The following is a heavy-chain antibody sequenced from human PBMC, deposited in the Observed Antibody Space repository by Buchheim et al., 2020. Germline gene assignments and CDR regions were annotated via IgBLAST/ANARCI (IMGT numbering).Heavy chain of an antibody. CDR3: ARDPASYCSSTSCYAGKPFDY. J-gene: IGHJ4*02. Sequence: QVQLVQSEAEVKKPGASVKVSCKASGYTFTSYYMHWVRQAPGQGLEWMGIINPSGGSTSYAQKFQGRVTMTRDTSTSTVYMELSSLRSEDTAVYYCARDPASYCSSTSCYAGKPFDYWGQGTL. V-gene: IGHV1-46*01. CDR1: GYTFTSYY. CDR2: INPSGGST. D-gene: IGHD2-2*01.